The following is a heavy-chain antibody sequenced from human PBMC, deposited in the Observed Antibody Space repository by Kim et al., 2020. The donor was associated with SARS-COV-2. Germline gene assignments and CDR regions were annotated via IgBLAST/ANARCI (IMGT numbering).Heavy chain of an antibody. CDR2: IDSSSSYI. CDR3: ARGRDCSSTSCYGVGDY. J-gene: IGHJ4*02. Sequence: GGSLRLSCAASGFTFSSHSMNWVRQAPGKGLEWVSSIDSSSSYIYYADSVTGRFTLTRDNAKNSLYLQMNSLRAEDTAVYYCARGRDCSSTSCYGVGDYWGQGTLVTVSS. V-gene: IGHV3-21*01. CDR1: GFTFSSHS. D-gene: IGHD2-2*01.